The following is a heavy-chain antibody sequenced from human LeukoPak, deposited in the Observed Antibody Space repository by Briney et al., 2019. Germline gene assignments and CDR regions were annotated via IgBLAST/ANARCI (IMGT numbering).Heavy chain of an antibody. V-gene: IGHV4-39*07. D-gene: IGHD6-19*01. CDR1: GDSIGSSNYY. CDR2: VFYTGSA. J-gene: IGHJ6*03. CDR3: MRQWLWRAV. Sequence: PSETLSLTCTVSGDSIGSSNYYWGWIRQPPGKGLEWIGSVFYTGSAYYNSSLKSRVIISVDTSKNQFSLRLNSVTAADMAVYYCMRQWLWRAVWGKGTTVTVSS.